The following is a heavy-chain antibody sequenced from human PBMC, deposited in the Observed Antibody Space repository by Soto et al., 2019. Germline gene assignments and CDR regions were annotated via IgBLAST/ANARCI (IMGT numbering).Heavy chain of an antibody. J-gene: IGHJ2*01. CDR3: AKGYCTGGSCYSRYWYYDL. CDR2: ISGSGVYT. V-gene: IGHV3-23*01. CDR1: GFTFSSYG. D-gene: IGHD2-15*01. Sequence: GGSLRLSCAASGFTFSSYGMSWVRQAPGRGLEWVSGISGSGVYTHYADSVKGRFTISRGNSKNTMDLQMNSLRAEDTAVYYCAKGYCTGGSCYSRYWYYDLWGRGTLVTVSS.